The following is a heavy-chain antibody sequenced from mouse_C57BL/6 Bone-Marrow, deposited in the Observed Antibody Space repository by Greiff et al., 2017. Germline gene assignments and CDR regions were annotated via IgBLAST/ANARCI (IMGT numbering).Heavy chain of an antibody. CDR3: APGYFDY. Sequence: QVQLQQPGAELVMPGASVKLSCKASGYTFTSYWMHWVKQRPGQGLEWIGEIDPSDGYTNYNEKFKGKSTLTVDKSSSTAYMQLSSLTSEDSAVYYFAPGYFDYWGQGTTLTVSS. J-gene: IGHJ2*01. V-gene: IGHV1-69*01. CDR2: IDPSDGYT. CDR1: GYTFTSYW.